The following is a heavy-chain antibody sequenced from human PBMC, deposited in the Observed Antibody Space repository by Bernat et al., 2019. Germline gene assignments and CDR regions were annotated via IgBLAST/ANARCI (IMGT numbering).Heavy chain of an antibody. CDR2: ISGSGGST. D-gene: IGHD6-25*01. J-gene: IGHJ6*02. CDR3: ARFSGADNYGMDV. Sequence: EVQLLESGGGLVQPGGSLRLSCAASGFTFSSYAMSWVRQAPGKGLEWVSAISGSGGSTYYADSVKGRFTISRDNSKNTLYLQMNSLRAEDTAVYYCARFSGADNYGMDVWGQGTTVTVSS. V-gene: IGHV3-23*01. CDR1: GFTFSSYA.